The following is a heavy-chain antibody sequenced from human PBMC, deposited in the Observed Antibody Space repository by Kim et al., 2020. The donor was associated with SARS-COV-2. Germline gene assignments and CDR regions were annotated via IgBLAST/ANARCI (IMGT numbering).Heavy chain of an antibody. CDR2: INPNSGGT. V-gene: IGHV1-2*06. J-gene: IGHJ6*02. D-gene: IGHD6-19*01. CDR3: ARGGWGYSSGWSYYYYYGMDV. Sequence: ASVKVSCKASGYTFTGYYMHWVRQAPGQGLEWMGRINPNSGGTNYAQKFQGRVTMTRDTSISTAYMELSRLRSDDTAVYYCARGGWGYSSGWSYYYYYGMDVWGQGTTVTVSS. CDR1: GYTFTGYY.